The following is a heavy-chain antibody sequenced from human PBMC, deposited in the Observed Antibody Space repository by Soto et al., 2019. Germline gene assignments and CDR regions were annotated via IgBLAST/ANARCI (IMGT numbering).Heavy chain of an antibody. Sequence: ETLSLTCAVYGGSFSGYYWSWIRQPPGKGLEWIGEINHSGSTNYNPSLKSRVTISVDTSKNQFSLKLSSVTAADTAVYYCASRVNTIFGVARPGDYYYMDVWGKGTTVTVS. CDR3: ASRVNTIFGVARPGDYYYMDV. CDR1: GGSFSGYY. D-gene: IGHD3-3*01. J-gene: IGHJ6*03. CDR2: INHSGST. V-gene: IGHV4-34*01.